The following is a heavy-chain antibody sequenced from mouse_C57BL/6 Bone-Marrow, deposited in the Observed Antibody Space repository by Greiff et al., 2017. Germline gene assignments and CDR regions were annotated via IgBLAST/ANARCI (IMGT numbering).Heavy chain of an antibody. V-gene: IGHV1-64*01. D-gene: IGHD1-1*01. J-gene: IGHJ4*01. CDR2: IHPNSGST. CDR1: GYTFTSYW. CDR3: ARISTVVAKFYAMCY. Sequence: QVQLQQPGAELVKPGASVKLSCKASGYTFTSYWMHWVKQRPGQGLEWIGMIHPNSGSTNYNEKFKSKATLTVDKSSSTAYMQLSSLTSEYSEVYCCARISTVVAKFYAMCYGGQTTSVTVSS.